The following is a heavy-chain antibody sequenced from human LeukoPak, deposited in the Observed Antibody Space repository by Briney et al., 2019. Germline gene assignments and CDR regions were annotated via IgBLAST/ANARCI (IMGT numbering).Heavy chain of an antibody. V-gene: IGHV4-59*01. Sequence: PPETLSLTCTVSGGSISSYYWSWIRQPPGKGLEWIGYIYYSGSTNYNPSLKSRVTISVDTSKNQFSLKLSSVTAADTAVYYCARDNVGGYNFDYWGQGTLVTVSS. CDR3: ARDNVGGYNFDY. D-gene: IGHD5-24*01. J-gene: IGHJ4*02. CDR2: IYYSGST. CDR1: GGSISSYY.